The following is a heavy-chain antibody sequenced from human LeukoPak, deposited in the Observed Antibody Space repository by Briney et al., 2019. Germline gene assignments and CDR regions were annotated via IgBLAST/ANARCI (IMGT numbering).Heavy chain of an antibody. V-gene: IGHV4-38-2*02. CDR3: ARGAGYSNPLDY. CDR2: IYHSGST. J-gene: IGHJ4*02. CDR1: GYSISSGYY. D-gene: IGHD4-11*01. Sequence: SETLSLTCTVSGYSISSGYYWGWIRQPPGKGLEWIGSIYHSGSTYYNPSLKSRVTISVDRSKNQFSLKLSSVTAADTAVYYCARGAGYSNPLDYWGQGTLVTVSS.